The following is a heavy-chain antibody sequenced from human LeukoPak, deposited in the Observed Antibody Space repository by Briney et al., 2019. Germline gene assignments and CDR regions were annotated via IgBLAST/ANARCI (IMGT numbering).Heavy chain of an antibody. CDR2: IKQDGSEK. CDR1: GFSVSSNY. J-gene: IGHJ4*02. D-gene: IGHD3-10*01. Sequence: GGSLRLSCAASGFSVSSNYMSWVRQAPGKGLEWVANIKQDGSEKYYVDSVKGRFTISRDNAKNSLSLQMNSLRAADTAIYYCARDYDSGSGRLDRFDYWGQGTLVTVSS. CDR3: ARDYDSGSGRLDRFDY. V-gene: IGHV3-7*01.